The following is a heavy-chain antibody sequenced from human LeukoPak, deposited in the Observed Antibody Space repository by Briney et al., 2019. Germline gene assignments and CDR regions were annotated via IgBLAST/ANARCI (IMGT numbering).Heavy chain of an antibody. J-gene: IGHJ6*03. CDR1: GGSISNVNYY. V-gene: IGHV4-39*07. Sequence: PSGTLSLTCTVSGGSISNVNYYWGWIRQPPGKGLEWIGTIYYSGTTYYNLSLKSRVTISVDTSKNQFSLKLSSVTAADTAVYYCARLIRPDYYGSGRSRYYYYMDVWGKGTTVTISS. D-gene: IGHD3-10*01. CDR2: IYYSGTT. CDR3: ARLIRPDYYGSGRSRYYYYMDV.